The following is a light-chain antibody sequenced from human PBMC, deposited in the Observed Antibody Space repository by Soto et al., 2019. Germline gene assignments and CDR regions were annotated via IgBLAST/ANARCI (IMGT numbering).Light chain of an antibody. CDR3: QQYGSSPRT. Sequence: EIVMTQSPATLSVSPGETASLSCRASQSAGNFLAWYQQKPGQAPRLLIYGASSRATGIPDRFSGSGSGTDFTLTISRLEPEDFAVYYCQQYGSSPRTFGQGTKVDI. CDR2: GAS. V-gene: IGKV3-20*01. J-gene: IGKJ1*01. CDR1: QSAGNF.